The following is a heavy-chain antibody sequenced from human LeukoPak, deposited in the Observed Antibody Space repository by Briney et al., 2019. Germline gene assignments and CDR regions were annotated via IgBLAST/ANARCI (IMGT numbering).Heavy chain of an antibody. J-gene: IGHJ6*03. CDR3: ARGGVVMDV. V-gene: IGHV4-59*01. CDR2: IYYSGST. Sequence: SETLSLTCTVSGDSISSYYWSWIRQPSGKGLEWIGYIYYSGSTNYNPSLKSRVTISVDTSKNQFSLNLSSVTAADTAVYYCARGGVVMDVWGKGTTVTVSS. CDR1: GDSISSYY. D-gene: IGHD3-16*01.